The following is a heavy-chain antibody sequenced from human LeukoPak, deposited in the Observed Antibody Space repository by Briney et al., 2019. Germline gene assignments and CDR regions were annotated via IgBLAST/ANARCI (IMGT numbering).Heavy chain of an antibody. CDR1: GGSISSSSYY. V-gene: IGHV4-39*07. D-gene: IGHD6-13*01. CDR3: ASGRQQLAHYGMDV. Sequence: SETLSLTCTVSGGSISSSSYYWGWICQPPGKGLEWIGSIYYSGSTYYNPSLKSRVTISVDTSKNQFSLKLSSVTAADTAVYYCASGRQQLAHYGMDVWGQGTTVTVSS. CDR2: IYYSGST. J-gene: IGHJ6*02.